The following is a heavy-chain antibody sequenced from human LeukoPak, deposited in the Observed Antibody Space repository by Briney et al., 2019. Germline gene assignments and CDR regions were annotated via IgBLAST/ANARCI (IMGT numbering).Heavy chain of an antibody. J-gene: IGHJ4*02. CDR1: GFTFDDYA. D-gene: IGHD4/OR15-4a*01. CDR3: ARDPSTLTYLFFFDY. Sequence: GGSLRLSCAASGFTFDDYAMHWVRQAPGKGLEWVSLISWDGGSTSYADSVKGRFTISRDNSKNSLYLQMNSLRAEDTAVYYCARDPSTLTYLFFFDYWGQGTLVTVSS. CDR2: ISWDGGST. V-gene: IGHV3-43D*03.